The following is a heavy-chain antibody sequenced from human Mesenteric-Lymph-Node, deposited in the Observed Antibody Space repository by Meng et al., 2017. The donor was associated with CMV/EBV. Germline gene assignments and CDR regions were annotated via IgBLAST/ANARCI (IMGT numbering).Heavy chain of an antibody. Sequence: FTFSNYGMHWVRQAPGKGLEWVAVVSYDGTSKYYADSVKGRFSISRDNSKNTLYLQMNSLRAEDTAVYYCARDEPTMIVAIIPRFDYWGQGTLVTVSS. D-gene: IGHD3-22*01. CDR2: VSYDGTSK. CDR1: FTFSNYG. V-gene: IGHV3-30*04. J-gene: IGHJ4*02. CDR3: ARDEPTMIVAIIPRFDY.